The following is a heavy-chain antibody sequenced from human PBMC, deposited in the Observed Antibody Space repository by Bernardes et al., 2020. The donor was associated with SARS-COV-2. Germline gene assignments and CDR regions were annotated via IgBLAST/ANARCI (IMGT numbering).Heavy chain of an antibody. J-gene: IGHJ4*02. CDR1: GFTFSDYW. V-gene: IGHV3-74*01. CDR2: ITRDVTNT. CDR3: ARDAGASTPLDN. D-gene: IGHD1-26*01. Sequence: GGSLRLSCAASGFTFSDYWIHWVRQAPGKGLLWVSRITRDVTNTAYADSVKGRFTISRDNAKNTVYLQMSGLRVEDTAVYYCARDAGASTPLDNWGPGTMVIVSS.